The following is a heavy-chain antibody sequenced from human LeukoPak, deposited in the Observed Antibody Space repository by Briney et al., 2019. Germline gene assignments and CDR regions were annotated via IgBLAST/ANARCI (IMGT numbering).Heavy chain of an antibody. D-gene: IGHD6-13*01. CDR3: AKDRGYSSSWYSFIGFDY. V-gene: IGHV3-23*01. CDR2: ISGRGGST. J-gene: IGHJ4*02. Sequence: PGGSLRLSCAASGFTFSSYGMSWVRQAPGKGLEWVSAISGRGGSTYFADSVKGRFTISRDNSKNTLYLQMNSLRAEDTAVYYCAKDRGYSSSWYSFIGFDYWGQGTLVTVSS. CDR1: GFTFSSYG.